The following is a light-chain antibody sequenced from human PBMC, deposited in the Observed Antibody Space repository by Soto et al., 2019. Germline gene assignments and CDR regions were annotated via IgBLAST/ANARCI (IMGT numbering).Light chain of an antibody. CDR2: KVS. J-gene: IGKJ1*01. V-gene: IGKV2-30*02. Sequence: DVVMTQSPLSLPVTLGQPASISCRSSQSLIHSDGDTYLNWFQQRPGQSPRRLIYKVSDRDSGVPDRFSGSGLGMDVTLKISRVEAEDVGVYYCMQGTNWPWTFGQGTEVAIK. CDR1: QSLIHSDGDTY. CDR3: MQGTNWPWT.